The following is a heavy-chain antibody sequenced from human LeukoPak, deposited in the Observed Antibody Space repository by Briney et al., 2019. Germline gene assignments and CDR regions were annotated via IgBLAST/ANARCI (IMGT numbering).Heavy chain of an antibody. Sequence: GGSLRLSCAASGFTFSSYWMSWVRQAPGKGLEWVANIKQDGSEKYYVDSVKGRFTISRDNAKNSLYLQMNSLRAEDTAVYYCARDLTYYYDSSGYYDYWGQGTLVTVSS. V-gene: IGHV3-7*01. D-gene: IGHD3-22*01. CDR1: GFTFSSYW. CDR3: ARDLTYYYDSSGYYDY. CDR2: IKQDGSEK. J-gene: IGHJ4*02.